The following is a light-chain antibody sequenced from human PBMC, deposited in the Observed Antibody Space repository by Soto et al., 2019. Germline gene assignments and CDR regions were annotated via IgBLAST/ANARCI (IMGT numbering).Light chain of an antibody. V-gene: IGLV1-47*01. CDR1: SSNIGSNY. CDR2: RND. CDR3: AAWDDTLSGPP. J-gene: IGLJ2*01. Sequence: QSVLTQPPSASGTPGQRVTISCSGSSSNIGSNYVSWYQQLPGTAPKLLIYRNDQRPSGVPDRFSGSKSGTSAPLAISGLRSEDEADYYCAAWDDTLSGPPFGGGTKVTV.